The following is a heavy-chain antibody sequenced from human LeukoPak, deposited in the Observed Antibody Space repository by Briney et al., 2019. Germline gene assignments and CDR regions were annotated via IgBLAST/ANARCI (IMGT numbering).Heavy chain of an antibody. CDR3: ARDCITMVQGVLEGFRFDY. CDR1: GYSFTSHY. D-gene: IGHD3-10*01. Sequence: ASVRVSCTASGYSFTSHYMHWVRQAPGQGLEWMGLINPSGSSTLYAQKVQGRVTMTTDKSTSTAYTELRSLRSDDTAVYYCARDCITMVQGVLEGFRFDYWGQGTPVTVSS. CDR2: INPSGSST. V-gene: IGHV1-46*01. J-gene: IGHJ4*02.